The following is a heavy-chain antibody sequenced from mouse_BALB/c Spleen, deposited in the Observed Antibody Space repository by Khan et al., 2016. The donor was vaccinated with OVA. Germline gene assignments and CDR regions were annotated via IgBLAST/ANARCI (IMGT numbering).Heavy chain of an antibody. J-gene: IGHJ3*01. CDR3: AMRRTY. CDR2: ISYSGRT. V-gene: IGHV3-2*02. Sequence: QLEESGPGLVKPSQSLSLTCTVTGYSITSDYAWNWIRQFPGNKLEWMGYISYSGRTSYNPSLKSRISVTRDTSKNQFFLKLNSVTNEDTDTYYSAMRRTYWGQGTLVTVSA. CDR1: GYSITSDYA.